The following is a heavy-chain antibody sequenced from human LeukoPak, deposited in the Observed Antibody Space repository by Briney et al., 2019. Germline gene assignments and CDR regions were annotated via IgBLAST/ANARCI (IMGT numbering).Heavy chain of an antibody. D-gene: IGHD7-27*01. J-gene: IGHJ4*01. CDR3: ASRKLGNDY. CDR1: GFTFSDYY. Sequence: GSLRLSCAASGFTFSDYYWSWIRQSPGKGLEWIGYIYYTGSSSYNPSLRSRVTISADTSKNQFSLKLSSVTAADTAVYYCASRKLGNDYWGQGTLVTVSS. V-gene: IGHV4-59*01. CDR2: IYYTGSS.